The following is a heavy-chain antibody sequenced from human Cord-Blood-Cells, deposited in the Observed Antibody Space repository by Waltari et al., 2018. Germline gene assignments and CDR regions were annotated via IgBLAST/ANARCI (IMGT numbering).Heavy chain of an antibody. J-gene: IGHJ4*02. CDR3: AREYQLLLDY. D-gene: IGHD2-2*01. CDR2: IWYDGSNK. Sequence: QVQLVESGGGVVQPGRSLRPSCAASGFTFSSYAMPWVRQAPGKGLEWVAVIWYDGSNKYYADSVKGRFTISRDNSKNTLYLQMNSLRAEDTAVYYCAREYQLLLDYWGQGTLVTVSS. V-gene: IGHV3-33*01. CDR1: GFTFSSYA.